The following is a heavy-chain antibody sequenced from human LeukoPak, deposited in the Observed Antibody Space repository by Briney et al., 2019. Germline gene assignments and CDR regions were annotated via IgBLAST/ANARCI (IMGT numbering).Heavy chain of an antibody. Sequence: GGSLRLSCAASDFTFSSYEMIWVRQAPGKGLEWVSTIGTSDSATYYVDSVKGRFTISRDNAKKSLYLQMNSLRVEDTGVYYCARNGGGLGYWGQGTLVTVSS. V-gene: IGHV3-48*03. D-gene: IGHD2-21*01. CDR1: DFTFSSYE. CDR3: ARNGGGLGY. J-gene: IGHJ4*02. CDR2: IGTSDSAT.